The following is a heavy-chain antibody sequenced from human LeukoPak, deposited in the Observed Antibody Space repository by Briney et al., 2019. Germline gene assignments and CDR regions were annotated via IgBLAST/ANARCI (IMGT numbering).Heavy chain of an antibody. V-gene: IGHV1-69*05. Sequence: SVKVSCKASGGTFSSHAISWVRQAPGQGLEWVGGIIPIFGTTNYAQKFQGRVTITTDESTSTGYMELRSLRSDDTAVYYCARGDSGYDYGFDNRGQGTLVTVSS. CDR3: ARGDSGYDYGFDN. J-gene: IGHJ4*02. CDR1: GGTFSSHA. D-gene: IGHD5-12*01. CDR2: IIPIFGTT.